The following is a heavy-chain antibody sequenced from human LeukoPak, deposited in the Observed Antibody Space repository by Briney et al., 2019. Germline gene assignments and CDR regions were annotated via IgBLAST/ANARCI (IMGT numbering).Heavy chain of an antibody. CDR3: ARDLHYYDSD. Sequence: ASVKVSCKASGGTFSSYAISLVRQAPGQGLEWMGRIIPIFGTANYAQKFQGRVTITTDESTSTAYMELSSLRSEDTAVYYCARDLHYYDSDWGQGTLATVSS. D-gene: IGHD3-22*01. CDR2: IIPIFGTA. CDR1: GGTFSSYA. V-gene: IGHV1-69*05. J-gene: IGHJ4*02.